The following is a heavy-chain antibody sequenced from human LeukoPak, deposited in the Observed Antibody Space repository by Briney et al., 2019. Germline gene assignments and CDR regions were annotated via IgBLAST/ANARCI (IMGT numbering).Heavy chain of an antibody. V-gene: IGHV4-59*01. J-gene: IGHJ6*03. D-gene: IGHD3-10*01. CDR1: GGSISSYY. CDR2: IYYSGST. Sequence: PSETLSLTCTVSGGSISSYYWSWIRQPPGKGLEWIGYIYYSGSTNYNPSLKSRVTISVDTSKNQFSLKLSSVTAADTAVYYCARGLGAYYYGSYYMDVWGKGTTVTISS. CDR3: ARGLGAYYYGSYYMDV.